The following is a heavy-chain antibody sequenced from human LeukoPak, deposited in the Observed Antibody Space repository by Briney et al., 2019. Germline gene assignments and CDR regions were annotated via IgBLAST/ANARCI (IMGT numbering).Heavy chain of an antibody. Sequence: ASVKVSCKASGYTFTSYAMHWVRQAPGQRLEWMGWINAGNGNTKYSQKVQGRVIITRDTSASTAYMELSRLSSEDTAVYYCARVPQGLGYFDYWGQGTLVTVSS. V-gene: IGHV1-3*01. CDR3: ARVPQGLGYFDY. J-gene: IGHJ4*02. D-gene: IGHD2-15*01. CDR2: INAGNGNT. CDR1: GYTFTSYA.